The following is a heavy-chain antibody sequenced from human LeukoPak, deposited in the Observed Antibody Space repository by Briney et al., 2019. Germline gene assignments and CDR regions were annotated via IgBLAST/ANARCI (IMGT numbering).Heavy chain of an antibody. J-gene: IGHJ6*03. CDR2: ISSRGSYI. CDR1: VFTFSSYS. V-gene: IGHV3-21*01. CDR3: ARAAREDYCSRTSCSPDYYYYYMDV. D-gene: IGHD2-2*01. Sequence: GGSLRLSCAASVFTFSSYSMNWVRQAPGKGLERVSSISSRGSYIYYADSVKGRFTISRDNAKNSLYLQMSSLRAEDTAVYYCARAAREDYCSRTSCSPDYYYYYMDVWGKGTTVTVSS.